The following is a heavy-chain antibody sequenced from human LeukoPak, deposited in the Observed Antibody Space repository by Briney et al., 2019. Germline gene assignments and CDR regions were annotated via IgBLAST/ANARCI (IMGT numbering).Heavy chain of an antibody. D-gene: IGHD1-26*01. CDR1: GDSLSSNSAA. Sequence: SQTLSLTCVLSGDSLSSNSAAWNWLRQSPSRGLEWLGRAYYRSKWYNDYAVSVKSRITINPDTSKNQFSLQLNSVTPEDTAVYYCARGRLMGGMDVWGQGTTVTVSS. J-gene: IGHJ6*02. CDR3: ARGRLMGGMDV. V-gene: IGHV6-1*01. CDR2: AYYRSKWYN.